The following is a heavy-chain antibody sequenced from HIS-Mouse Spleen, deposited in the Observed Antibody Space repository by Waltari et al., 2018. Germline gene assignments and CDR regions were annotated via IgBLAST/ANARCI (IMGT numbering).Heavy chain of an antibody. V-gene: IGHV4-39*07. CDR2: IYYSGST. CDR3: AREIPYSSSWYDWYFDL. CDR1: GGSISSSSYY. Sequence: QLQLQESGPGLVKPSETLSLTCTVSGGSISSSSYYWVWIRQPHGKGLEWIGSIYYSGSTYYNPSLKSRVTISVDTSKNQFSLKLSSVTAADTAVYYCAREIPYSSSWYDWYFDLWGRGTLVTVSS. D-gene: IGHD6-13*01. J-gene: IGHJ2*01.